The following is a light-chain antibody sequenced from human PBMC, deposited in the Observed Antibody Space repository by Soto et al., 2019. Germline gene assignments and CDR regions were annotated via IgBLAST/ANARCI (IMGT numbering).Light chain of an antibody. V-gene: IGKV1-5*03. J-gene: IGKJ1*01. CDR1: QSISSY. CDR2: KAS. CDR3: QHYNSYSEA. Sequence: IQLTQSQPSLSASVGDRVTITCRASQSISSYLNWYQQKPGKAPKLLIYKASTLKSGVPSRFSGSGSGTEFTLTISSLQPDDFATYYCQHYNSYSEAFGQGTKVDI.